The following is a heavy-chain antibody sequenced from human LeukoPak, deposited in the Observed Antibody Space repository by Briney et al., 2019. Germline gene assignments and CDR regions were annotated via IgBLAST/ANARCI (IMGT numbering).Heavy chain of an antibody. CDR3: ARVWGRDLTGIVDY. V-gene: IGHV4-61*01. J-gene: IGHJ4*02. D-gene: IGHD5-24*01. Sequence: PSETLSLTCTVSGGSISSSSYYWSWIRQPPGKGLEWIGYIYYSGSTNYNPSLKSRVTISVDTSKNQFSLKLSSVTAADTAVYYCARVWGRDLTGIVDYWGQGTLVTVSS. CDR1: GGSISSSSYY. CDR2: IYYSGST.